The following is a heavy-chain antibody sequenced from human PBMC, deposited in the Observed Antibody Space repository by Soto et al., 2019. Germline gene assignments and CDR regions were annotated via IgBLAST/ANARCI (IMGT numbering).Heavy chain of an antibody. Sequence: QVQLLQSGAEVKKPGSSVKVSCKVSGGTFRSFALNWVRQAPGQGLEWMGGIIPIFGTPNYAQKFQGRVTIIADESTSTAYMELSSLRSEATALYYCAQRGGGKGTAFDYWGQGTLVTVSS. J-gene: IGHJ4*02. CDR1: GGTFRSFA. CDR3: AQRGGGKGTAFDY. CDR2: IIPIFGTP. D-gene: IGHD3-16*01. V-gene: IGHV1-69*01.